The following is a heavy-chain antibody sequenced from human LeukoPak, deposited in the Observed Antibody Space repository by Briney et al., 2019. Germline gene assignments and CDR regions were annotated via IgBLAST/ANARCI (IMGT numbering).Heavy chain of an antibody. D-gene: IGHD4-17*01. CDR1: GGSISSYY. CDR2: MYYSGST. Sequence: SETLSLTCTVSGGSISSYYWSWIRQPPGKGLEWIGSMYYSGSTNYNPSLKSRVTMSVDTSKNQFSLKLSSVTAADTAVYYCARDRTKATTVTTSWYFDLWGRGTLVTVSS. J-gene: IGHJ2*01. CDR3: ARDRTKATTVTTSWYFDL. V-gene: IGHV4-59*12.